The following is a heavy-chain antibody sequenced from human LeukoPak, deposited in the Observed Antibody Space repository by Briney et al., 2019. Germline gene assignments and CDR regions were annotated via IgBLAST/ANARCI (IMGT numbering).Heavy chain of an antibody. Sequence: SVKVSCKASGGTFSSYAISWVRQAPGQGLEWMGGIIPIFGTANYAQKFQGRVTITADKSTSTAYMELSSLRSEDTAVYYCARGEVYYYGSGSYYKPNYYMDVWGKGTTVTISS. CDR2: IIPIFGTA. V-gene: IGHV1-69*06. CDR1: GGTFSSYA. D-gene: IGHD3-10*01. J-gene: IGHJ6*03. CDR3: ARGEVYYYGSGSYYKPNYYMDV.